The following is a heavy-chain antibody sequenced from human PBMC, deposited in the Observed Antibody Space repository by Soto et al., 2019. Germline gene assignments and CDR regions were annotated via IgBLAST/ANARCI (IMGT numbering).Heavy chain of an antibody. CDR2: IYYSGST. CDR1: GGSISSSSYY. D-gene: IGHD6-13*01. Sequence: SETLSLTCTVSGGSISSSSYYWGWIRQPPGKGLEWIGSIYYSGSTYYNPSLKSRVTISVDTSKNQFSLKLSSVTAADTAVYYCASPRADYSSSWYASDYWGQGTLVTVSS. V-gene: IGHV4-39*01. J-gene: IGHJ4*02. CDR3: ASPRADYSSSWYASDY.